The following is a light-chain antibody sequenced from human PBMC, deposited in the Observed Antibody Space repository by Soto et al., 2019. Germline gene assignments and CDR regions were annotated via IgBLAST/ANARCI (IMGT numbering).Light chain of an antibody. CDR1: QNIGTW. V-gene: IGKV1-5*03. CDR3: QQYHSYWT. J-gene: IGKJ1*01. Sequence: DIQMTQSPSTLSASVGDRVTITCRASQNIGTWLAWYQQKPGKAPNLLIYKASSLESGVPSRFSGSGSGTEFTLTISSLQPDYFATYYCQQYHSYWTFGQGTKVEIK. CDR2: KAS.